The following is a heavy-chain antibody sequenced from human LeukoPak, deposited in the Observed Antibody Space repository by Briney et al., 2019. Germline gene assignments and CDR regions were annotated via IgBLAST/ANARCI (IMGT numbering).Heavy chain of an antibody. D-gene: IGHD3-3*01. V-gene: IGHV4-34*01. J-gene: IGHJ6*03. CDR1: SGSFSGYY. CDR2: INHSGST. Sequence: PSETLSLTCAVYSGSFSGYYWSWIRQPPGKGLEWIGEINHSGSTNYNPSLKSRVTISVDTSKNQFSLKLSSVTAADTAVYYCARSIFTIFGHRGNYYYMDVWGKGPTVTVSS. CDR3: ARSIFTIFGHRGNYYYMDV.